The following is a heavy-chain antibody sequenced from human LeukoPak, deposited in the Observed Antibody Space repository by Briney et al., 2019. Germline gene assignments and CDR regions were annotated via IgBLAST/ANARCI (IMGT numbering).Heavy chain of an antibody. D-gene: IGHD2-8*01. CDR3: ARDSEVFAIRGGPFDY. J-gene: IGHJ4*02. Sequence: ASVKVSCKASGYTFTSYGISWVRQAPGQGLEWMGWISAYNGNTNYAQKLQGRVTITADESTSTAYMELSSLRSEDTAVYYCARDSEVFAIRGGPFDYWGQGTLVTVSS. CDR1: GYTFTSYG. CDR2: ISAYNGNT. V-gene: IGHV1-18*01.